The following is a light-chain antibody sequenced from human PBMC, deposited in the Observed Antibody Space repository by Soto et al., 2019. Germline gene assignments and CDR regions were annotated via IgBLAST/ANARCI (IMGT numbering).Light chain of an antibody. CDR2: DVS. CDR1: SSDVGGYNY. CDR3: ISYTRSITYV. Sequence: QSALTQPASVSGSPGQSITISCTGTSSDVGGYNYVSWYQQRPGKAPKLIISDVSNRPSGVSDRFSASQSGNTASLTISGLQTEDEADYYCISYTRSITYVFGTGTKLTVL. J-gene: IGLJ1*01. V-gene: IGLV2-14*03.